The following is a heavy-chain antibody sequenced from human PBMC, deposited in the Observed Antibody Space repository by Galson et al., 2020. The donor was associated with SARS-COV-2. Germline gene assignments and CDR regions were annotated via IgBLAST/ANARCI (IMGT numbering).Heavy chain of an antibody. J-gene: IGHJ4*02. CDR2: IDWDDDT. D-gene: IGHD4-17*01. CDR1: GGSISDSAYY. CDR3: ARINAATVTIDY. V-gene: IGHV2-70*11. Sequence: TLSLTCTVSGGSISDSAYYWDWIRQPPGKALEWLARIDWDDDTYYSTSLKTRLTISKDTSKNQVVLTMTNMDPVDTATYYCARINAATVTIDYWGQGTLVTVSS.